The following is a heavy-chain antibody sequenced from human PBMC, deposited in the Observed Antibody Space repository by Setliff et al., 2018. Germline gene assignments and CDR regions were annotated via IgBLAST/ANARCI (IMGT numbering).Heavy chain of an antibody. D-gene: IGHD3-22*01. CDR2: VDRSGNT. CDR1: GDSISRSTYY. J-gene: IGHJ4*02. V-gene: IGHV4-39*01. Sequence: PSETLSLTCTLSGDSISRSTYYWGWIRQSPGKGLDWIGTVDRSGNTFYNPSLRSRVTISVDTSKNQISLKLTSGSAADTAVYYCARRNSTSYYGYSFDFWGRGTLVTVSS. CDR3: ARRNSTSYYGYSFDF.